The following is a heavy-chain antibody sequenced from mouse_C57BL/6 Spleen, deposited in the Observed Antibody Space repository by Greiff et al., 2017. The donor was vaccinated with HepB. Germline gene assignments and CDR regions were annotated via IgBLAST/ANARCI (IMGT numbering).Heavy chain of an antibody. V-gene: IGHV1-26*01. CDR1: GYTFTDYY. J-gene: IGHJ2*01. Sequence: EVQLQQSGPELVKPGASVKISCKASGYTFTDYYMNWVKQSHGKSLEWIGDINPNNGGTSYNQKFKGKATLTVDKSSSTAYMELRSLTSEDSAVYYCATNYHGSSYGYFDYWGQGTTLTVSS. CDR3: ATNYHGSSYGYFDY. CDR2: INPNNGGT. D-gene: IGHD1-1*01.